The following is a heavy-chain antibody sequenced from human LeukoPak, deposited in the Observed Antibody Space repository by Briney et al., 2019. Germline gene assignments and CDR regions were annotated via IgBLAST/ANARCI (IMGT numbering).Heavy chain of an antibody. CDR2: ISVSGGTT. V-gene: IGHV3-23*01. CDR1: GFTFSNYG. Sequence: QSGGSLRLSCAASGFTFSNYGMGWARQAPGKGLEWVSVISVSGGTTYYADSVKGRFTISRDNSKNTLYLQMNSLRAEDTAVYYCAREMAAGHYHDAFDIWGQGTMVTVSS. D-gene: IGHD6-13*01. J-gene: IGHJ3*02. CDR3: AREMAAGHYHDAFDI.